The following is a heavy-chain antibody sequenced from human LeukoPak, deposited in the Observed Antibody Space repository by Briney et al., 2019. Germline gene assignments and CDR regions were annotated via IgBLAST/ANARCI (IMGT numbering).Heavy chain of an antibody. D-gene: IGHD4/OR15-4a*01. CDR2: IIPIFGTA. V-gene: IGHV1-69*13. CDR1: GGTLSSYA. J-gene: IGHJ4*02. Sequence: VKVSCMASGGTLSSYAISWVRQAPGQGVEWMGGIIPIFGTANYAQKFKGRVTITADESTSTAYMELSSLRSEDTAVYYCARGPDGDNHDFDYWGQGTLVTVSS. CDR3: ARGPDGDNHDFDY.